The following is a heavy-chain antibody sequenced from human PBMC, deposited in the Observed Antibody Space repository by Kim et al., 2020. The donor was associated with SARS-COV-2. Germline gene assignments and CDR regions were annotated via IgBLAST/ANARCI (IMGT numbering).Heavy chain of an antibody. V-gene: IGHV1-46*01. D-gene: IGHD3-3*01. Sequence: ASVKVSCKASGYTFTSYYMHWVRQAPGQGLEWMGIINPSGGSTSYAQKFQGRVTMTRDTSTSTVYMELSSLRSEDTAVYYCAGDEPDFWSGYYHAMDVWGQGTTVTVSS. CDR3: AGDEPDFWSGYYHAMDV. CDR2: INPSGGST. J-gene: IGHJ6*02. CDR1: GYTFTSYY.